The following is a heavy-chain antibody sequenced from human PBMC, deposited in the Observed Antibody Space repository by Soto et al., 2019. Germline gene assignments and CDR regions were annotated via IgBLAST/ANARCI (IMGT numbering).Heavy chain of an antibody. CDR3: AKQKSGYDSYFDY. CDR1: GFTFSSYA. D-gene: IGHD5-12*01. J-gene: IGHJ4*02. CDR2: ISGSGGST. V-gene: IGHV3-23*01. Sequence: EVQLLESGGGLVQPGGSLRLSCAASGFTFSSYAMSWVRQAPWKGLEWVSAISGSGGSTYYADSVKGRFTISRDNSKNTLYLQMNSLRAEDTAVYYCAKQKSGYDSYFDYWGQGTLVTVSS.